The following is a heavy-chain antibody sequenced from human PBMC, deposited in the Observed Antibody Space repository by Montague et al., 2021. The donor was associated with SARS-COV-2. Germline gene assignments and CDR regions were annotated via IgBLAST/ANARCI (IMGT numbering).Heavy chain of an antibody. Sequence: SETLSLTCGVYGESFSGYYWNWIRQPPGKGLEWLGEINHSGSANYNPSLKSRVTISVDTSKNQFSLKLSSVTAADTAVYYCARSWGQWLLWGYYFDHWGQGTLVTVSS. D-gene: IGHD6-19*01. CDR3: ARSWGQWLLWGYYFDH. J-gene: IGHJ4*02. CDR1: GESFSGYY. V-gene: IGHV4-34*01. CDR2: INHSGSA.